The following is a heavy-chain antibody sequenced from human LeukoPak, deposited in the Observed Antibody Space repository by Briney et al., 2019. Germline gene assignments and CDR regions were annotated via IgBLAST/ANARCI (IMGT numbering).Heavy chain of an antibody. D-gene: IGHD3-10*01. CDR2: INAGNGNT. CDR1: GYTFTSYA. CDR3: ARGPRFGELLFDL. V-gene: IGHV1-3*01. Sequence: VASVRVSCKASGYTFTSYAMHWVRQAPGQRLEGMGWINAGNGNTKYSQKFQGRVTITRDTSASTAYMELSSLRSEDTAVYYCARGPRFGELLFDLWGQGTLVTVSS. J-gene: IGHJ5*02.